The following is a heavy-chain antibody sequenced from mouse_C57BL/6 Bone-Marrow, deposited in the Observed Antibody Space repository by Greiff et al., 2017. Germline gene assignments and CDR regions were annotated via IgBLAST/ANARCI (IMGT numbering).Heavy chain of an antibody. D-gene: IGHD1-1*01. CDR1: GYTFTDYY. CDR2: ISPGRGNP. Sequence: QVQLKQSGPELVKPGASVQISCKASGYTFTDYYITWVKPRPGQGLEWIGWISPGRGNPTYNEKFKGKATLTVDTSSSTAYMQLSSLTSEDSAVYFCARSRYYYGSSYVAWFAYWGQGTLVTVSA. V-gene: IGHV1-84*01. J-gene: IGHJ3*01. CDR3: ARSRYYYGSSYVAWFAY.